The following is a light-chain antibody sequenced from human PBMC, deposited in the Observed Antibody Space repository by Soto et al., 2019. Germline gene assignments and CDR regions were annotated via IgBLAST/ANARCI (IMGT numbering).Light chain of an antibody. CDR3: QQRSNGPPLT. CDR2: DAS. J-gene: IGKJ4*01. CDR1: QSVSSY. Sequence: EIVLPQSPAPLSLSPGERSTLSCMASQSVSSYLAWYQQKPGQAPRLLIYDASNRATGIPARFSGSGSGTDFTLTISSLEPEDFAVYYCQQRSNGPPLTFGGGTKVDI. V-gene: IGKV3-11*01.